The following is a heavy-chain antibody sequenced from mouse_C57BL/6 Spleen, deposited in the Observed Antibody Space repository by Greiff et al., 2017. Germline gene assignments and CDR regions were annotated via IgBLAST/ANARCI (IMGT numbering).Heavy chain of an antibody. V-gene: IGHV1-52*01. CDR1: GYTFTSYW. J-gene: IGHJ2*01. CDR2: IDPSDSET. CDR3: ATSLITTVVATD. Sequence: QVQLQQPGAELVRPGSSVKLSCKASGYTFTSYWMHWVKQRPIQGLEWIGNIDPSDSETHYNQKFKDKATLTVDKSSSTAYMQLSSLTSEDSAVYYCATSLITTVVATDWGQGTTLTVSS. D-gene: IGHD1-1*01.